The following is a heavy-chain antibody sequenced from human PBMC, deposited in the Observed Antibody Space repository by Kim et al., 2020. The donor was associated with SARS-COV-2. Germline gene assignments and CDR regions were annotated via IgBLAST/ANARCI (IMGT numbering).Heavy chain of an antibody. CDR1: GGSISGYY. J-gene: IGHJ4*02. CDR3: ARTYPDYDIMTGYYYFDY. V-gene: IGHV4-59*13. D-gene: IGHD3-9*01. Sequence: SETLSLTCTVSGGSISGYYWSWIRQPPGKGLEWIGYIYYSVSTNYNPSLKSRVTISVDTSKNQFSLKLSSVTAADTAVYYCARTYPDYDIMTGYYYFDYWGQGTLVTVSS. CDR2: IYYSVST.